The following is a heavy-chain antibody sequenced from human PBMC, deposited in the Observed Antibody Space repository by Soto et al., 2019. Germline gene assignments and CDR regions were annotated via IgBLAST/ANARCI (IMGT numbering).Heavy chain of an antibody. CDR1: GGSFSGYY. J-gene: IGHJ6*02. CDR3: AGRVTDFWSGYYYYYYYGMDV. V-gene: IGHV4-34*01. Sequence: SETLSLTCAVYGGSFSGYYWSWIRQPPGKGLEWIGEINHSGSTNYNPSLKSRVTISVDKSKNQFSLKLSSVTAADTAVYYCAGRVTDFWSGYYYYYYYGMDVWGQGTTVTVSS. D-gene: IGHD3-3*01. CDR2: INHSGST.